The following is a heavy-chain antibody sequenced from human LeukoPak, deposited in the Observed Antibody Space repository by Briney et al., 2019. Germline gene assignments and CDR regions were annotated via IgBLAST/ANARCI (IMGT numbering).Heavy chain of an antibody. CDR2: IWYDGSNK. V-gene: IGHV3-33*01. D-gene: IGHD5-12*01. CDR3: ASQYSGYDGYYFDY. CDR1: GFTFSSYG. J-gene: IGHJ4*02. Sequence: PGGSLRLSCVASGFTFSSYGMHWVRQAPGKGLEWVAVIWYDGSNKYHADSVKGRFTISRDNSKNTLYLQMNSLRAEDTAVYYCASQYSGYDGYYFDYWGQGTLVTVSS.